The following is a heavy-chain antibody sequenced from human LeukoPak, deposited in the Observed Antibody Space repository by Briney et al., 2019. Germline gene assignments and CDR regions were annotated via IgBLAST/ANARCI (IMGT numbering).Heavy chain of an antibody. J-gene: IGHJ4*02. V-gene: IGHV3-9*01. CDR1: GFTFDDYA. D-gene: IGHD6-25*01. CDR2: ISYNRDGI. CDR3: AKGAAAGIRGYFDY. Sequence: GGSLRLSCVASGFTFDDYAMHWVRQAPGKGLEWVSGISYNRDGIGYADSVKGRFTVSRDNAKNSLYLQMNSLRSEDTALYYCAKGAAAGIRGYFDYWGQGILVPVSS.